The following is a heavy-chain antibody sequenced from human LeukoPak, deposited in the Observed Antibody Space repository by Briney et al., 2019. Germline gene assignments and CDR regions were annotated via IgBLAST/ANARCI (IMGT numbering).Heavy chain of an antibody. CDR1: GGSISSHY. Sequence: PSETLSLTCTVSGGSISSHYWSWIRQPPGKGLEWIGYIYYSGSTNYNPSLQRRVTISVDTSKNQFSLKLSSVTAADTAVYYCAATPGMYSGSFIGAFDYWGQGTLVTVSS. CDR2: IYYSGST. CDR3: AATPGMYSGSFIGAFDY. D-gene: IGHD1-26*01. V-gene: IGHV4-59*11. J-gene: IGHJ4*02.